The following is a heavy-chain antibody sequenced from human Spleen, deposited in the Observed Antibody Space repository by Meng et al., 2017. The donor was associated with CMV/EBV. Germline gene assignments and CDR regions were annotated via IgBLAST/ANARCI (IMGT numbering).Heavy chain of an antibody. Sequence: TLSLTCTVSGGSISSSSYYWGWIRQPPGKALEWLALIYWNDDKRYSPSLKSRLTITKDTSKNQVVLTMTNMDPVDTATYYCVHSIAASRGYYYGMDVWGQGTTVTVSS. CDR1: GGSISSSSYY. D-gene: IGHD6-13*01. CDR2: IYWNDDK. CDR3: VHSIAASRGYYYGMDV. V-gene: IGHV2-5*01. J-gene: IGHJ6*02.